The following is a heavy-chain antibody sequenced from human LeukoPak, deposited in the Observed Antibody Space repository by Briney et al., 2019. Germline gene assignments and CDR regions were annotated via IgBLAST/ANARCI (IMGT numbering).Heavy chain of an antibody. J-gene: IGHJ5*02. Sequence: SETLSLTCAVYGGSFSSYYWSWIRQPPGKGLEWIGEINHSGSTNYNPSLKSRVTISVDTSKNQFSLKLSSVTAADTAVYYCANLVEAFDPWGQGTLVTVSS. V-gene: IGHV4-34*01. D-gene: IGHD2-2*01. CDR1: GGSFSSYY. CDR3: ANLVEAFDP. CDR2: INHSGST.